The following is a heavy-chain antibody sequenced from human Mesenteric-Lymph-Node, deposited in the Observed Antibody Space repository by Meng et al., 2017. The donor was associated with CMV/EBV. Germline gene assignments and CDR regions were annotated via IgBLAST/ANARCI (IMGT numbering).Heavy chain of an antibody. J-gene: IGHJ2*01. D-gene: IGHD6-6*01. CDR1: GFTFSSHW. CDR3: ARVSSDSSSVSDWYFDL. CDR2: INSDESTT. V-gene: IGHV3-74*01. Sequence: GESLKISCAVSGFTFSSHWMHWVRQAPGKGLVWVSRINSDESTTSYADSVKGRFTISRDNAKNTLYLQMNSLRAEDTAMYYCARVSSDSSSVSDWYFDLWGRGTLVTVSS.